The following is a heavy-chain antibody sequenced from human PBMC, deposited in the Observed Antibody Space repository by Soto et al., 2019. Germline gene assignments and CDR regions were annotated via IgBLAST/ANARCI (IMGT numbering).Heavy chain of an antibody. D-gene: IGHD4-17*01. CDR3: AREDYGAHYFGF. CDR1: GFIFRNYA. J-gene: IGHJ4*02. Sequence: QVQLVESGGGVVQPGRSPRLSCAASGFIFRNYAMHWVRQAPGKGLEWVAVISYDGSNKYYADSVKGRFTISRDNSKNTLYVQMNSLRDEDTAVYYCAREDYGAHYFGFWGQGALVTVSS. CDR2: ISYDGSNK. V-gene: IGHV3-30-3*01.